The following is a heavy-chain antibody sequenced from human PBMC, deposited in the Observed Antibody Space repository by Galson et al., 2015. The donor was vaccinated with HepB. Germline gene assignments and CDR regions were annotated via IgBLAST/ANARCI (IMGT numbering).Heavy chain of an antibody. D-gene: IGHD3-10*01. V-gene: IGHV1-3*04. CDR3: ARDVRLLWFVESYYFAY. Sequence: SVKVSCKASGYTFTSYAMHWLRQAPGQRLEWMGWINTGNGNTKYSQKFQGRVTITRDTSASTAYMELSSLRSEDTAVYYCARDVRLLWFVESYYFAYWGQGTLVTVSS. J-gene: IGHJ4*02. CDR2: INTGNGNT. CDR1: GYTFTSYA.